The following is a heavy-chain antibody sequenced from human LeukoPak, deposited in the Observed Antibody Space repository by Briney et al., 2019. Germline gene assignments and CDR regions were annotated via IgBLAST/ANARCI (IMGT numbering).Heavy chain of an antibody. D-gene: IGHD5-18*01. CDR1: TFTFSSYS. CDR2: INSSSSYI. J-gene: IGHJ4*02. CDR3: AREKSGYSYGPHDY. V-gene: IGHV3-21*01. Sequence: GATLRISSAAPTFTFSSYSINWIPHAPGKGLKRDSSINSSSSYIYYEYSVKGRFTTSTDNAKTSLYLQMNSLRAEDTAVYYCAREKSGYSYGPHDYLGQGTMVAVSS.